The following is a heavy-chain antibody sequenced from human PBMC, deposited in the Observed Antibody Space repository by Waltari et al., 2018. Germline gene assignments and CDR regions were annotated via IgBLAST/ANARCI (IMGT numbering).Heavy chain of an antibody. CDR1: GFTFSSYS. D-gene: IGHD5-12*01. CDR2: ISSSSSTI. CDR3: ARGIVAKSSGAFDI. Sequence: EVQLVESGGGLVQPGGSLRLSCAASGFTFSSYSMHWVRQAPGKGLEWVSYISSSSSTIYYADSVKGRFTISRDNAKNSLYLQMNSLRAEDTAVYYCARGIVAKSSGAFDIWGQGTMVTVSS. J-gene: IGHJ3*02. V-gene: IGHV3-48*01.